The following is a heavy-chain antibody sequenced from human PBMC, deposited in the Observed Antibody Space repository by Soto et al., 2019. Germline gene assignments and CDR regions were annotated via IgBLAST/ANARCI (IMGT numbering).Heavy chain of an antibody. V-gene: IGHV4-59*08. Sequence: SETLSLTCTVSGGSISNYYWSWIRQPPGKGLEWIGYIYYSGIPYYSPSLKSRVTISVDTSKNQFSLNLSSVTAADTAVYYCARHVPYTSGWYDYWGQGTLVTVSS. CDR1: GGSISNYY. J-gene: IGHJ4*02. D-gene: IGHD6-19*01. CDR3: ARHVPYTSGWYDY. CDR2: IYYSGIP.